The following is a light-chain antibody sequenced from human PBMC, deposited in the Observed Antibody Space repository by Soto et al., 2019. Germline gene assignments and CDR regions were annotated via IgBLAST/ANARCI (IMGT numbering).Light chain of an antibody. CDR2: GAS. Sequence: EIVMTQSPATLSVSPGERATLSCRASQSVSSNLAWYQQKPGQAPRLLIYGASTRATGIPARFSGSGSGTEFTLTSSRLHDDVVVFYYWQQYNRWPRTFGGGTKLEIK. CDR3: QQYNRWPRT. CDR1: QSVSSN. J-gene: IGKJ2*01. V-gene: IGKV3-15*01.